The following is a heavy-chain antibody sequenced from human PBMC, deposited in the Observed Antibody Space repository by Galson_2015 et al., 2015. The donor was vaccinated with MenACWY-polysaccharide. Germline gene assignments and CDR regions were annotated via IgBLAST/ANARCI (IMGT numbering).Heavy chain of an antibody. D-gene: IGHD1-14*01. CDR2: ISGSSGTI. V-gene: IGHV3-48*01. Sequence: SLRLSCAASGFTFSSYSMNWVRQAPGKGLEWISYISGSSGTIYYADSVKGRFTISRDNAKNSLYLQMNSLRAEDTAVYYCARHQGAASTGLNWLDPWGQGTLVTVSS. CDR1: GFTFSSYS. CDR3: ARHQGAASTGLNWLDP. J-gene: IGHJ5*02.